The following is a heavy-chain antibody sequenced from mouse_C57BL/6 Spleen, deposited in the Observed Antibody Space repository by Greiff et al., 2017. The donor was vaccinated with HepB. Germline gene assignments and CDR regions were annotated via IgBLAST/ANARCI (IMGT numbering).Heavy chain of an antibody. CDR3: ARGRAYDGYFDY. CDR2: IYPSDSET. Sequence: VKLQESGAELVRPGSSVKLSCKASGYTFTSYWMDWVKQRPGQGLEWIGNIYPSDSETHYNQKFKDKATLTVDKSSSTAYMQLSSLTSEDSAVYYCARGRAYDGYFDYWGQGTTLTVSS. J-gene: IGHJ2*01. D-gene: IGHD2-3*01. CDR1: GYTFTSYW. V-gene: IGHV1-61*01.